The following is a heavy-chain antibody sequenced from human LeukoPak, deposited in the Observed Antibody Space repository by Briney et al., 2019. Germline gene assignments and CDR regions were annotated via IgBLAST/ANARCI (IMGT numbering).Heavy chain of an antibody. CDR2: IYSGGST. Sequence: PGGSLRLSCAASGFTVSSNYMNWVRQAPGKGLEWVSVIYSGGSTYYADSVKGRFTISRDNSKNTLYLQMNSLRAEDTAVYYCARGEGATPFDYWGQGTLVTVSS. CDR1: GFTVSSNY. CDR3: ARGEGATPFDY. V-gene: IGHV3-66*01. D-gene: IGHD1-26*01. J-gene: IGHJ4*02.